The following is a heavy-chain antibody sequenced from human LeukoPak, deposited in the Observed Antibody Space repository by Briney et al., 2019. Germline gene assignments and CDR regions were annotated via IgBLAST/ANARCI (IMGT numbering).Heavy chain of an antibody. V-gene: IGHV3-21*01. D-gene: IGHD5-24*01. J-gene: IGHJ4*02. CDR3: TRAGPRRDGYNGDY. CDR2: IRFTGSYI. Sequence: GGSLRLSCAASGFTFSSYSMNWVRQAPGRGLEWVSSIRFTGSYIYYADSVKGRFTISRDDAKNLLSLQMISLRVEDTAVYYCTRAGPRRDGYNGDYWGQGTLVTVPS. CDR1: GFTFSSYS.